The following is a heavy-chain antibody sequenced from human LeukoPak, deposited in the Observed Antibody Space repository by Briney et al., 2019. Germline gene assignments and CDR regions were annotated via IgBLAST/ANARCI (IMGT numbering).Heavy chain of an antibody. CDR1: GFIFSSYG. D-gene: IGHD5-12*01. V-gene: IGHV3-30*18. J-gene: IGHJ4*02. Sequence: GGSLRPSCAASGFIFSSYGMHWVRQAPGKGLEWVAVISYDGSNKYYADSVKGRFTISRDNSKNTLYLQMNSLRVGDTAVYYCAKEGGYIGYDNFFDYWGQGTLVTVSS. CDR2: ISYDGSNK. CDR3: AKEGGYIGYDNFFDY.